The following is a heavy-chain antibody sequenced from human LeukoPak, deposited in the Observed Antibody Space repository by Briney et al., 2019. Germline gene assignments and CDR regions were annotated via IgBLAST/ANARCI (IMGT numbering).Heavy chain of an antibody. CDR3: ARHGGSYTFDF. J-gene: IGHJ4*02. V-gene: IGHV4-59*01. Sequence: SETLSLTCTVSGGSISSYYWSWIRQPPGKGLELIGYMYDSGSTNYNPSLKSRVTISVDTSKNQFSLRLSSATAADTAVYYCARHGGSYTFDFWGQGVLVTVSS. D-gene: IGHD1-26*01. CDR1: GGSISSYY. CDR2: MYDSGST.